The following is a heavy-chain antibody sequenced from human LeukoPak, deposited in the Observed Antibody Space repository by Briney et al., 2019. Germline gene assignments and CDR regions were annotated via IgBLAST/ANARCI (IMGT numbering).Heavy chain of an antibody. CDR2: IKQDGSEK. V-gene: IGHV3-7*01. J-gene: IGHJ6*03. D-gene: IGHD2-2*01. Sequence: PGGSLRPSCAASGFTFSSYWMSWVRQAPGKGLEWVANIKQDGSEKYYVDSVKGRFTISRDNAKNSLYLQMNSLRAEDTAVYYCARVRGGYCSSTSCRNPYYYYYMDVWGKGTTVTVSS. CDR3: ARVRGGYCSSTSCRNPYYYYYMDV. CDR1: GFTFSSYW.